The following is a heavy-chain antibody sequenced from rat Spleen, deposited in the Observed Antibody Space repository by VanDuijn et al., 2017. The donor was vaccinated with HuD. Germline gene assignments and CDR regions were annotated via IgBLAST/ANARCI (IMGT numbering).Heavy chain of an antibody. J-gene: IGHJ2*01. CDR1: GFTFSSYL. V-gene: IGHV5-62*01. D-gene: IGHD1-7*01. CDR3: ARGADTMGTQDFDY. Sequence: VQLVESGGGLVQPGRSMKLSCSASGFTFSSYLMHWIRQAPGKGLDWVAYISSSSGTVYADAVKGRFTISRDNAKSTLYLQMDSLRSEDTATYYCARGADTMGTQDFDYWGQGVMVTVSS. CDR2: ISSSSGT.